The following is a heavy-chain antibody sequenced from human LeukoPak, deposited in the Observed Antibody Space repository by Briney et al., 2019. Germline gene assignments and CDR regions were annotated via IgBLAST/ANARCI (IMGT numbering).Heavy chain of an antibody. Sequence: PGGSLRLSCAASGFTFSSYGMHWVRQAPGKGLEWVAVISYDGSNKYYADSVKGRFTISRDNSKNTLYLQMNSLRAGDTAVYYCAKDRVGADNTGDGYWGQGTLVTVSS. J-gene: IGHJ4*02. CDR1: GFTFSSYG. V-gene: IGHV3-30*18. CDR3: AKDRVGADNTGDGY. D-gene: IGHD1-26*01. CDR2: ISYDGSNK.